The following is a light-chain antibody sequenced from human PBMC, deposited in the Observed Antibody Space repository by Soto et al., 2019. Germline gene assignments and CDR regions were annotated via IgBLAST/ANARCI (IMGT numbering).Light chain of an antibody. J-gene: IGKJ3*01. CDR2: GAS. V-gene: IGKV3-20*01. CDR1: QSVTSSY. CDR3: HQYGSSRFT. Sequence: EIVLTQSPGTLSLSPGDRATLSCRASQSVTSSYLAWYQQKPGQAPRLLIYGASSRATGIPDRFSGSGSGTDFTLTISRLEPEDFAVYYCHQYGSSRFTFGPGTKVDIK.